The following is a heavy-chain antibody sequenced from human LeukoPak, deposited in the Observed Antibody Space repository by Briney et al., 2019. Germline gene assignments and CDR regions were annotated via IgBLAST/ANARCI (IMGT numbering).Heavy chain of an antibody. CDR3: ARVLVGATNGYFDY. D-gene: IGHD1-26*01. CDR1: GFTFSSYW. V-gene: IGHV3-74*01. Sequence: GGSLRLSCAASGFTFSSYWMHWVRQAPGKGLAWVSRINSDGSSTSYADSVKGRFTISRDNAKNTLYLQMNSLRAEDTAVYYCARVLVGATNGYFDYWGQGTLVTVSS. CDR2: INSDGSST. J-gene: IGHJ4*02.